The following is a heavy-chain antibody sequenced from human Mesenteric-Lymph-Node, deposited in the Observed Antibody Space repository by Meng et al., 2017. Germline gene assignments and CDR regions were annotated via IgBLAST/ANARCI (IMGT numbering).Heavy chain of an antibody. D-gene: IGHD5-24*01. J-gene: IGHJ4*02. Sequence: QVQVVQFGAAVTRPRASVNVSCKASGYIFINYSIHWVRQAPGQGLEWMGRINPNNGGTNSAQKFKGRVTLTRESSISTAYMELSRLRSDDAAVYYCAREDGGAYNFWGQGTLVTVSS. CDR2: INPNNGGT. V-gene: IGHV1-2*06. CDR3: AREDGGAYNF. CDR1: GYIFINYS.